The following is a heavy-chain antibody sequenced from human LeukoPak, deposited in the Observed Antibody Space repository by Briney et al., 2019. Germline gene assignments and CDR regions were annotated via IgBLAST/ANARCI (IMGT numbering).Heavy chain of an antibody. D-gene: IGHD2-2*01. V-gene: IGHV1-2*02. CDR3: ARDRVVPAAMGYYYYYYGMDV. CDR2: INPNSGGT. CDR1: GYTFTGYY. Sequence: GASVKVSCKASGYTFTGYYMHWVRQAPGQGLEWMGWINPNSGGTNYAQKFQGRVTMTRDTSISTAYVELSRLRSDDTAVYYCARDRVVPAAMGYYYYYYGMDVWGQGTTVTVSS. J-gene: IGHJ6*02.